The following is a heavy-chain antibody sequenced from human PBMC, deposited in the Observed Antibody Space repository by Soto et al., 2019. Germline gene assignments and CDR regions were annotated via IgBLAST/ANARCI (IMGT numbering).Heavy chain of an antibody. V-gene: IGHV3-48*02. D-gene: IGHD3-3*01. J-gene: IGHJ6*02. Sequence: GGSLRLSCAASGFTFSSYSMNWVRQAPGKGLEWVSYISSSSSTIYYADSVKGRFTISRDNAKNSLYLQMNSLRDEDTAVYYCARAPPVLRFLEWSNYYYGMDVWGQGTTVTVSS. CDR1: GFTFSSYS. CDR2: ISSSSSTI. CDR3: ARAPPVLRFLEWSNYYYGMDV.